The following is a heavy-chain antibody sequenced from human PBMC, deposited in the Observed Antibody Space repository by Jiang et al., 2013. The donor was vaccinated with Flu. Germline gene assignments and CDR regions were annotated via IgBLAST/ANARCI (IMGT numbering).Heavy chain of an antibody. CDR3: AHRHDSDSSSTPFDY. CDR1: GFSLSTGGVG. V-gene: IGHV2-5*01. Sequence: QTLTLTCTFSGFSLSTGGVGVGWIRQPPGKALEWLALIYWNDDKRYSPSLKSRLTLTKDTSKNQVVLTMTNMDFVDTATYYCAHRHDSDSSSTPFDYWGQGTLVTVSS. J-gene: IGHJ4*02. D-gene: IGHD6-6*01. CDR2: IYWNDDK.